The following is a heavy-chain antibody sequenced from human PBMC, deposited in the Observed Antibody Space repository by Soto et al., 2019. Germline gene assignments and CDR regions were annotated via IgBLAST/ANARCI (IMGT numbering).Heavy chain of an antibody. CDR1: GFTFDDYA. CDR2: ITWNGGTI. V-gene: IGHV3-9*01. Sequence: EVQLVESGGGLVKPGRSLRLSCAASGFTFDDYAMHWVRQAPGKGLEWISGITWNGGTIGYADSVKGRFTISRDNAKNSLYLHMNSLRAEDTAFYSCVKGIGYGSGSHFDHWGQGTLVTVSS. D-gene: IGHD3-10*01. CDR3: VKGIGYGSGSHFDH. J-gene: IGHJ4*02.